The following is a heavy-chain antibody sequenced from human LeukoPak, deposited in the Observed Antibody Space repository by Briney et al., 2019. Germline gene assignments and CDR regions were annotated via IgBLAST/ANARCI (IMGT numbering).Heavy chain of an antibody. J-gene: IGHJ4*02. CDR3: ATDMVRGVSPTDY. CDR2: ITGSGGRT. D-gene: IGHD3-10*01. Sequence: PGGSLRLSCAASGFTFSSYAMNRVRQAPGKGLEWVSAITGSGGRTYYADSVKGRFTISRDNSKNTLYLQMNSLRAEDTAIYYCATDMVRGVSPTDYWGQGTLVTVSS. CDR1: GFTFSSYA. V-gene: IGHV3-23*01.